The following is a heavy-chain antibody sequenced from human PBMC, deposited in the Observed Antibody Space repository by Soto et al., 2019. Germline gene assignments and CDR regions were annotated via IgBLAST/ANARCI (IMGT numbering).Heavy chain of an antibody. V-gene: IGHV3-30*18. CDR3: AKVFYDSSGGPAY. CDR2: ISYDGSNK. CDR1: GFTFSSYG. D-gene: IGHD3-22*01. J-gene: IGHJ4*02. Sequence: PGGSRVSCAASGFTFSSYGMHWVRQAPGKGLEWVAVISYDGSNKYYADSVKGRFTISRDNSKNTLYLQMNSLRAEDTAAYYCAKVFYDSSGGPAYWGQGTLVTVSS.